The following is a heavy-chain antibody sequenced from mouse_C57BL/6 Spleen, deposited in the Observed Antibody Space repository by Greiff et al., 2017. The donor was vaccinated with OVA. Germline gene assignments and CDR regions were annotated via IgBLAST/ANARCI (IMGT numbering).Heavy chain of an antibody. CDR3: ARGAAFDY. V-gene: IGHV1-52*01. CDR2: IDPSDSET. Sequence: QVQLKQPGAELVRPGSSVKLSCKASGYTFTSYWMHWVKQRPIQGLEWIGNIDPSDSETHYNQKFKDKATLTVDKSSSTAYMQLSSLTSEDAAVYYCARGAAFDYWGQGTTLTVSS. J-gene: IGHJ2*01. CDR1: GYTFTSYW.